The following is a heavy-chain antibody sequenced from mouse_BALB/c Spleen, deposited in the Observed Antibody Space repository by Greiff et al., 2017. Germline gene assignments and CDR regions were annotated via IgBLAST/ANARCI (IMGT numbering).Heavy chain of an antibody. CDR1: GYSITSGYY. D-gene: IGHD2-3*01. V-gene: IGHV3-6*02. J-gene: IGHJ4*01. Sequence: DVKLQESGPGLVKPSQSLSLTCSVTGYSITSGYYWNWIRQFPGNKLEWMGYISYDGSNNYNPSLKNRISITRDTSKNQFFLKLNSVTTEDTATYYCAREDGYYGAMDYWGQGTSVTVSS. CDR3: AREDGYYGAMDY. CDR2: ISYDGSN.